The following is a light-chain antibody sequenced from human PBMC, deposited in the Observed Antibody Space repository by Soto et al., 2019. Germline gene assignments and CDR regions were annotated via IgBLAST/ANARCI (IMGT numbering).Light chain of an antibody. CDR2: DAS. Sequence: EIVMTQSPAALSVSPGERATLSCRASQSVNSNLAWYQQNPGQAPRLLIHDASTRPTGIPARFSGSGSGTEFTLTISSLQSEDFAFYFCQQYNNWPPTFGQGTKVDI. J-gene: IGKJ1*01. V-gene: IGKV3-15*01. CDR3: QQYNNWPPT. CDR1: QSVNSN.